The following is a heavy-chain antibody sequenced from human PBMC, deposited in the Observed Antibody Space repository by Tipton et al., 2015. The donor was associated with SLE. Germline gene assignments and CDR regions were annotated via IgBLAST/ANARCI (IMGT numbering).Heavy chain of an antibody. CDR3: ARGGRLRVAGGHFDY. D-gene: IGHD6-19*01. V-gene: IGHV4-34*01. CDR2: INHSGST. Sequence: TLSLTCAVYGGSFSGYYWSWIRQPPGKGLEWIGEINHSGSTNYNPSLKIRVTISVDTSKNQFSLKLSSVTAADTAVYYCARGGRLRVAGGHFDYWGQGTLVTVSS. J-gene: IGHJ4*02. CDR1: GGSFSGYY.